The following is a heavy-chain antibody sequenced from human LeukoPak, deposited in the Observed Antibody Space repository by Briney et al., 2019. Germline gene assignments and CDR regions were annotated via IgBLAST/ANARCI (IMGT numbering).Heavy chain of an antibody. Sequence: ASVKVSCKASGYTFTSYDINWVRQATGQGLEWMGWMNPDSGNTGYAQRFQGRITLTRDTSINTAYMELSSLRSEDTAVYYCARYVPRTGDFYYWGQGTLVTVSS. CDR2: MNPDSGNT. V-gene: IGHV1-8*01. D-gene: IGHD7-27*01. CDR3: ARYVPRTGDFYY. CDR1: GYTFTSYD. J-gene: IGHJ4*02.